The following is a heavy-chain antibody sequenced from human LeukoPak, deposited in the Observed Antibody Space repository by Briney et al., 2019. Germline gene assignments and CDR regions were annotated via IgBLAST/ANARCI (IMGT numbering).Heavy chain of an antibody. V-gene: IGHV3-48*03. J-gene: IGHJ4*02. CDR3: ARDRTMTGDRGIDY. CDR1: GFTFSSYE. CDR2: ISSSGSTI. D-gene: IGHD3-22*01. Sequence: GGSLRLSCAASGFTFSSYEMNWVRQAPGKGLEWVSYISSSGSTIFYADSVKGRLTISRDNAKNSLYLQMNSLRDEDTGIYYCARDRTMTGDRGIDYWGQGTPGTVSS.